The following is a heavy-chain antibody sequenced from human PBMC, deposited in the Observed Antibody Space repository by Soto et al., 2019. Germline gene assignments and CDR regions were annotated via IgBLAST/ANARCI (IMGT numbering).Heavy chain of an antibody. CDR2: IYYSGST. CDR1: GGSICGYY. Sequence: NPSETLALTCTVSGGSICGYYGSWMWQPPGKGLEWIGYIYYSGSTNYNPSLKSRVTISVDTSKNQFSLKLSSVTAADTAVYYCAREVLTLSYNWFDPRGQGTLVTVSS. CDR3: AREVLTLSYNWFDP. V-gene: IGHV4-59*01. J-gene: IGHJ5*02. D-gene: IGHD3-16*01.